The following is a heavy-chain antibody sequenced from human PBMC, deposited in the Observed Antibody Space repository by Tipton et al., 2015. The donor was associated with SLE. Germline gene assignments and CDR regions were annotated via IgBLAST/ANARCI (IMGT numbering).Heavy chain of an antibody. J-gene: IGHJ5*02. CDR1: GGSISSYY. Sequence: TLSLTCTVSGGSISSYYWSWIRQPPGKGLEWIGYIYYSGSTNYNPSLKSRVTISVDTSKNRFSPKLSSVTAADPAVYYCAREEYSSGWTEVHWFDPWGQGTLVTVSS. D-gene: IGHD6-19*01. CDR3: AREEYSSGWTEVHWFDP. V-gene: IGHV4-59*01. CDR2: IYYSGST.